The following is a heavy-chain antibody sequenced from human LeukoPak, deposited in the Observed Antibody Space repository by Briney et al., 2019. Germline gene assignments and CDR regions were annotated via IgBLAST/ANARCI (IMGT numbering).Heavy chain of an antibody. D-gene: IGHD5-18*01. Sequence: SETLSLTCTVSGGSISSYYWSWIRQPPGKGLEWIGYIYYSGSTNYNPSLKSRVTISVDRSKNQFSLKLSSVTAADTAVYYCARGKIQLWVYFDYWGQGTLVTVSS. CDR3: ARGKIQLWVYFDY. V-gene: IGHV4-59*12. CDR1: GGSISSYY. CDR2: IYYSGST. J-gene: IGHJ4*02.